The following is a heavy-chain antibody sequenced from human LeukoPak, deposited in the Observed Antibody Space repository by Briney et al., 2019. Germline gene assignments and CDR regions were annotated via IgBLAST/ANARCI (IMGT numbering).Heavy chain of an antibody. V-gene: IGHV3-7*03. D-gene: IGHD6-13*01. CDR2: IKQDGSEK. CDR3: AKDFSSSWSTFDY. CDR1: GFTFSSYW. J-gene: IGHJ4*02. Sequence: GGSLRLSCAASGFTFSSYWMSWVRQAPGKGLEWVANIKQDGSEKYYVDSVKGRFTISRDNAKNSLYLQMNSLRAEDTALYYCAKDFSSSWSTFDYWGQGTLVTVSS.